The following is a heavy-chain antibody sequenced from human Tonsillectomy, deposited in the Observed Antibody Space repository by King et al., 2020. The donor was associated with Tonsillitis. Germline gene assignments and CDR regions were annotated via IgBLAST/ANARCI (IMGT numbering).Heavy chain of an antibody. J-gene: IGHJ6*02. D-gene: IGHD2-2*01. CDR2: INHSGST. CDR3: ARFVVGPAAIAERWYYGMDV. CDR1: GGSFSGFY. Sequence: VQLQQWGAGLLKPSETLSLTCDVYGGSFSGFYWTWIRQPPGKGLEWIGEINHSGSTNYNPSLKSRVTISVHTSKNQFSLKLNSVTAADTAVYYCARFVVGPAAIAERWYYGMDVWGQGTTVTVSS. V-gene: IGHV4-34*01.